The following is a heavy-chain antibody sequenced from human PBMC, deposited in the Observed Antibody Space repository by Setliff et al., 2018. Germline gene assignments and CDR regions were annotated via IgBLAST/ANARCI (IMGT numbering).Heavy chain of an antibody. CDR3: ARTHCTTTSCFYFHY. V-gene: IGHV4-34*01. J-gene: IGHJ4*02. D-gene: IGHD2-2*01. CDR2: INHYGST. CDR1: DGSFSDYY. Sequence: SETLSLTCAVYDGSFSDYYWSWIRQPPGKGLEWIGEINHYGSTKYKSSLKSRVTISIDTSKNQFSLNLNSVTAADTAVYFCARTHCTTTSCFYFHYWGQGTVVTVSS.